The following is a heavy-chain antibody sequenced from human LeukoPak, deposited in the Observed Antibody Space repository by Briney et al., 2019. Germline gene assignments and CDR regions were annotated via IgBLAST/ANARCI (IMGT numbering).Heavy chain of an antibody. CDR2: INPNSGGT. Sequence: ASVKVSCKASGYTFTSYDINWVRQATGQGLEWMGWINPNSGGTNYAQKFQGRVTMTRDTSTSTAYLELSRLRSDDTAVYYCAKRGLAAALFRWGQGTLVTVSS. V-gene: IGHV1-2*02. CDR1: GYTFTSYD. CDR3: AKRGLAAALFR. D-gene: IGHD6-13*01. J-gene: IGHJ4*02.